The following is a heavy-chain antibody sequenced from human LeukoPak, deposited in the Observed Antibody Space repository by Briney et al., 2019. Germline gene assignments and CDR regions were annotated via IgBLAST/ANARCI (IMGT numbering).Heavy chain of an antibody. CDR1: GYTFTSYD. CDR2: MNPSSGNT. Sequence: ASVKVSCKASGYTFTSYDINWVGQATGQGLGWMEWMNPSSGNTGYAQNLQSRIPMTRDTSINPAYMEWTSLRSEDTAGYYWVRGLYWGQATLVSVSS. J-gene: IGHJ4*02. V-gene: IGHV1-8*01. CDR3: VRGLY.